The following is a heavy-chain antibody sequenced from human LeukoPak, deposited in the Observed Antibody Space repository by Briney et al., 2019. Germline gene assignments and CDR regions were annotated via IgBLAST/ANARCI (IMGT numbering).Heavy chain of an antibody. V-gene: IGHV1-18*01. J-gene: IGHJ4*02. CDR2: ISAYNGNT. CDR3: ARETYYYDSSGFLDY. Sequence: ASVKVSCKASGYTFTSYGISWVRQAPGQGLEWMGWISAYNGNTNYAQKLQGRVTVTTDTSTSTAYMELRSLRSDDTAVYYCARETYYYDSSGFLDYWGQGTLVTVSS. D-gene: IGHD3-22*01. CDR1: GYTFTSYG.